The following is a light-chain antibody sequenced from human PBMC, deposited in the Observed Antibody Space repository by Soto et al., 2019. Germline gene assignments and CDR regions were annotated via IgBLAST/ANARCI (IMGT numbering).Light chain of an antibody. CDR2: DAS. CDR1: QSVSGC. V-gene: IGKV1-5*01. J-gene: IGKJ1*01. CDR3: KQYGTFSGT. Sequence: IQMTQSPSTLSASAGDTVTVTCRASQSVSGCLAWYQQKPGEAPKLLIYDASALPRGVPSRFSGSGSGTKFTLTIASLQPDDFATYYCKQYGTFSGTFGPGTKVDIK.